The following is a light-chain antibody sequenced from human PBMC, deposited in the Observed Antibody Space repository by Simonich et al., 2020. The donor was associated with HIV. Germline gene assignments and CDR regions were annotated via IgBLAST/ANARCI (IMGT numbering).Light chain of an antibody. CDR3: QQYDDWPPYT. J-gene: IGKJ2*01. Sequence: EIVMTQSPATLSVSPGERANLSCRASQSVRSDLAWYQQKPGQAPRLLIYGASTWATGVPARFSGSGSGTEFTLTISSLQSEDFAVYYCQQYDDWPPYTFGQGTKLEIK. CDR1: QSVRSD. CDR2: GAS. V-gene: IGKV3-15*01.